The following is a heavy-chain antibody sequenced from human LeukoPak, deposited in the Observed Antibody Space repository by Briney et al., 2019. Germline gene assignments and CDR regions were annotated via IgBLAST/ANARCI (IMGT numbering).Heavy chain of an antibody. Sequence: GGSLRLSCAASGFSFSDAWMSWVRQAPGKGLEWVGRIKAKAHGGTIEYAAPVKGRFTISRDDSKNTLYLQMNSLKTEDTAVYYCTTDGVGVEGATYDNWGQGTLVSVSS. CDR2: IKAKAHGGTI. V-gene: IGHV3-15*01. D-gene: IGHD1-26*01. J-gene: IGHJ4*02. CDR1: GFSFSDAW. CDR3: TTDGVGVEGATYDN.